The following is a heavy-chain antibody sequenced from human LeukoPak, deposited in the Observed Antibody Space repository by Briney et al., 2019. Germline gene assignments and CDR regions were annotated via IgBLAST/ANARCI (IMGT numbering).Heavy chain of an antibody. Sequence: GGSLRLSCAASGFTLSSYDMHWVRQPTGEGLQWVSDIGSGGDTYYAGSVKGRFTISRENAKNSLYLQMNSLRAGDTAVYFCARGANLGFDPWGQGTLVTVSS. CDR1: GFTLSSYD. D-gene: IGHD5-24*01. CDR2: IGSGGDT. V-gene: IGHV3-13*04. CDR3: ARGANLGFDP. J-gene: IGHJ5*02.